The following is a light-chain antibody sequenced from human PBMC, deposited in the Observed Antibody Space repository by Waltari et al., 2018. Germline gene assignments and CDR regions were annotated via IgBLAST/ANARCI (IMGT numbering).Light chain of an antibody. V-gene: IGLV2-23*02. CDR1: SSDVGRYNL. J-gene: IGLJ2*01. CDR2: KVT. CDR3: CSYAGSTTHVI. Sequence: QSPLTQPASVSGSPGQSITISCTGTSSDVGRYNLVSWYQQHPGTAPKLMIYKVTKRPSGFSNRFSGPKSGNTASLTISGLQAEDEADYCCCSYAGSTTHVIFGGVTKLTVL.